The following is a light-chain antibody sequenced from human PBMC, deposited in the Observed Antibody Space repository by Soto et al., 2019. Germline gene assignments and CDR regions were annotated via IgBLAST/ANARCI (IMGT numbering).Light chain of an antibody. V-gene: IGKV3-20*01. CDR3: QQYGSSTGFT. Sequence: EIVLTQSPDTLSLSPGGRATLSCRASQSVSSSYLAWYQQKPGQAPRLLIYGASSRATGIPDRFSGSGSGTDFTLTISRLEPEDFAVYYCQQYGSSTGFTFGPGTKVDIK. J-gene: IGKJ3*01. CDR1: QSVSSSY. CDR2: GAS.